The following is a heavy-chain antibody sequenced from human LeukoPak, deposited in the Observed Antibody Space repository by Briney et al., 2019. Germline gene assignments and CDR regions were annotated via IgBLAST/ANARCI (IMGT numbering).Heavy chain of an antibody. CDR2: IKQDGSEK. D-gene: IGHD3-3*01. CDR3: ARSDITTWVYYYYMDV. Sequence: GGSLRLSCAASGFTFSSYWMSWVRQAPGKGLEWVANIKQDGSEKYYVDSVKGRFTISRDNAKNSLYLQMNSLRAEDTAAYYRARSDITTWVYYYYMDVWGKGTTVTVSS. V-gene: IGHV3-7*01. J-gene: IGHJ6*03. CDR1: GFTFSSYW.